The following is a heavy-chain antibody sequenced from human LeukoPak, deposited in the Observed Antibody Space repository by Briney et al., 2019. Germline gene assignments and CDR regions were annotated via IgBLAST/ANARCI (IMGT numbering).Heavy chain of an antibody. CDR2: IIPIFGTA. V-gene: IGHV1-69*06. CDR3: ARTGSGYSGYWIGGDYFDY. J-gene: IGHJ4*02. CDR1: GGTFSSYA. D-gene: IGHD5-12*01. Sequence: SVKVSCKASGGTFSSYAISWVRQAPGQGLEWMGGIIPIFGTANYAQKFQGRVTITADKSTSTAYMELSSLRSEDTAVYYCARTGSGYSGYWIGGDYFDYWGQGTLVTVSS.